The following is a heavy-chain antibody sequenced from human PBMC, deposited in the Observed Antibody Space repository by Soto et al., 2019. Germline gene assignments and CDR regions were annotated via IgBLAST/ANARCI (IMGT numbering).Heavy chain of an antibody. CDR2: IKSKTDGGTT. D-gene: IGHD2-8*01. CDR1: GFTFSNAW. V-gene: IGHV3-15*07. J-gene: IGHJ3*02. Sequence: GGSLRLSCAASGFTFSNAWMNWVRQAPGKGLEWVGRIKSKTDGGTTDYAAPVKGRFTISRDDSKNTLYLQMNSLKTEDTAVYYCTTDGSLLGYCTNGVCYTKSISDAFDIWGQGTMVTVSS. CDR3: TTDGSLLGYCTNGVCYTKSISDAFDI.